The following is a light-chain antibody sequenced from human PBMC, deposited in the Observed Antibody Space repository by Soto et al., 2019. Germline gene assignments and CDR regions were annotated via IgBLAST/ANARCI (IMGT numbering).Light chain of an antibody. CDR2: EVT. CDR1: SSDVGGYDY. J-gene: IGLJ1*01. Sequence: QSVLTQPASVSGSPGRSIAISCTGTSSDVGGYDYVSWYQQQPDKAPKLMIYEVTKRPSGVSNRFSGSKSGNTASLTISGLQAEDEADYYCSSHTSSSTRVFGTGTKVTVL. V-gene: IGLV2-14*01. CDR3: SSHTSSSTRV.